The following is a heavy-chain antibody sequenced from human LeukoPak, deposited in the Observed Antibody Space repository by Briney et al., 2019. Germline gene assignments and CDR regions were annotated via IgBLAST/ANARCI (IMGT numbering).Heavy chain of an antibody. D-gene: IGHD3-3*01. J-gene: IGHJ3*01. CDR2: IKSNANGGTT. Sequence: GGSLRLSCAASGFSFSDAWGSWVRQAPGRGLEWVGRIKSNANGGTTDYAAPVKGRFTISRDDSKNTLYLQMNSLKTEDTAVYYCTTNPYDFWSSQGFWGQGTMVTVSS. CDR1: GFSFSDAW. CDR3: TTNPYDFWSSQGF. V-gene: IGHV3-15*01.